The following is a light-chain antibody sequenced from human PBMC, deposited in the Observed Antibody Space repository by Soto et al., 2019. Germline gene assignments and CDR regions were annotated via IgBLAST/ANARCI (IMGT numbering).Light chain of an antibody. Sequence: EIVMTQSPATLSVSPGERATLSCRASQSVSSNLAWYQQKPGQAPRPLIYGESTRATGIPARFSGSGSGTEFTLTISSLQSEDFAVYYYQQYNNWPPWTFGQGTKVEIK. CDR1: QSVSSN. CDR3: QQYNNWPPWT. CDR2: GES. J-gene: IGKJ1*01. V-gene: IGKV3-15*01.